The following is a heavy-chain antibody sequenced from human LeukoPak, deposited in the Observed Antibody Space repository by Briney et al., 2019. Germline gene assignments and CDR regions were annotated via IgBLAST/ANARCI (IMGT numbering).Heavy chain of an antibody. J-gene: IGHJ4*02. Sequence: ASVKVSCKASGYTFTGYYMLWVRQAPGQGLEWMGWINPNSGGTNYAQKFQGRVTLTRDSATTTDYMELSRLTSDDTAVYYCARENWYYDHWGQGTLVTVSS. CDR3: ARENWYYDH. CDR1: GYTFTGYY. CDR2: INPNSGGT. V-gene: IGHV1-2*02.